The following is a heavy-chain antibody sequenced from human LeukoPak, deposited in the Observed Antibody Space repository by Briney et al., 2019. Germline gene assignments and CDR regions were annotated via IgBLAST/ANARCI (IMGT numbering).Heavy chain of an antibody. CDR3: AREVTAPWYFDL. Sequence: SETLSLTCTVSGGSISSSSYYGSWIRQPPGKGLEWIGYIYYSGSTNYNPSLKSRVTISVDTSKNQFSLKLSSVTAADTAVYYCAREVTAPWYFDLWGRGTLVTVSS. D-gene: IGHD2-21*02. J-gene: IGHJ2*01. CDR2: IYYSGST. V-gene: IGHV4-61*01. CDR1: GGSISSSSYY.